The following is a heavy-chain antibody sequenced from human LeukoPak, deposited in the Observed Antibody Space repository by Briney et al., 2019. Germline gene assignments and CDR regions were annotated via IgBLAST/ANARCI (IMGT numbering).Heavy chain of an antibody. D-gene: IGHD6-19*01. J-gene: IGHJ3*02. CDR2: IYYSGNT. CDR3: ARDRLRLLPAFDI. CDR1: GGSINSSSYY. V-gene: IGHV4-39*07. Sequence: SETLSLTCTVSGGSINSSSYYWGWIRQPPGKGLEWIETIYYSGNTYYKPSLKSRVTISVDTSKNQFSLKLTSVTAADTAVYYCARDRLRLLPAFDIWGQGTMVTVSS.